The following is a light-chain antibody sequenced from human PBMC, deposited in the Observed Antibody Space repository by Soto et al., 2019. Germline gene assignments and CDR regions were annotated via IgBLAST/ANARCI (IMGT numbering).Light chain of an antibody. V-gene: IGKV3-11*01. CDR2: DAS. Sequence: EIVLTQSPATLSLPPGERATLSCRASQSVSSYLAWYQQKPGQAPRLLIYDASNRATGIPARFSGSGSGTDFTLTISSLEPEDFAVYYCQQRMNWPLTFGQGTRLEIK. CDR1: QSVSSY. J-gene: IGKJ5*01. CDR3: QQRMNWPLT.